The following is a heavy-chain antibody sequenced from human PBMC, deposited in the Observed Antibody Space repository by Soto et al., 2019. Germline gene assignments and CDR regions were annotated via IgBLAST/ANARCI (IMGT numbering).Heavy chain of an antibody. D-gene: IGHD2-15*01. CDR1: GFTFSTYS. CDR2: INTASYI. Sequence: EVLLVESGGGLVKPGGSLRLSCAASGFTFSTYSMNWVRQAPGKGLEWVSSINTASYIYYADSVKGRFTISRDDAKNSLYLQMNSLRDEYTAVYYCAREAGYCNGGGCRYFDYWGQGTQVTVSS. V-gene: IGHV3-21*01. J-gene: IGHJ4*02. CDR3: AREAGYCNGGGCRYFDY.